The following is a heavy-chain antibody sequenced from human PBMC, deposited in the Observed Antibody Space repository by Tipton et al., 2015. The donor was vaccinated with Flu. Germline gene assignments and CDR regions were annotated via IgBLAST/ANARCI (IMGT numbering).Heavy chain of an antibody. D-gene: IGHD3-9*01. CDR2: IYPCDSDA. V-gene: IGHV5-51*03. CDR3: ARRYFAFDI. J-gene: IGHJ3*02. CDR1: GYRFTSSW. Sequence: VQLVQSGAEVKKPGESLKISCKGSGYRFTSSWIGWVRQMPGKGREGMGIIYPCDSDARYSPSFQGQVTISTDKSISTAYLQWSSLEPPDTAMYYCARRYFAFDIWGQGTMVTVSS.